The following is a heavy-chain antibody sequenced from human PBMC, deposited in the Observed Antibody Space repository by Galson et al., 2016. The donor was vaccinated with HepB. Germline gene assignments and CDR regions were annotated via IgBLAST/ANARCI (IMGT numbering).Heavy chain of an antibody. CDR3: AKDNGLFRFDI. J-gene: IGHJ3*02. Sequence: LRLSCAPSGFTFNTYGMHWVRQAPGKGLEWVALISYDGSNKYYADSVRGRFTISRDNSKNTLYLQMNSLRAEDTAIYYCAKDNGLFRFDIWGQGTMVTVSS. CDR2: ISYDGSNK. CDR1: GFTFNTYG. D-gene: IGHD3-22*01. V-gene: IGHV3-30*18.